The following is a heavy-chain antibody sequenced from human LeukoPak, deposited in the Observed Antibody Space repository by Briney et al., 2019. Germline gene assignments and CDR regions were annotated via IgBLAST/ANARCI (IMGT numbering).Heavy chain of an antibody. CDR2: IYYSGST. V-gene: IGHV4-30-4*01. D-gene: IGHD1-14*01. CDR3: ATTTPQAFSGLFDY. J-gene: IGHJ4*02. Sequence: SETLSLTCTVSGGSISSGDYYWSWIRQPPGKGLEWIGYIYYSGSTYYNPSLKSRVTISVDTSKNQFSLKLSSVTAADTAVYYCATTTPQAFSGLFDYRGQGTLVTVSS. CDR1: GGSISSGDYY.